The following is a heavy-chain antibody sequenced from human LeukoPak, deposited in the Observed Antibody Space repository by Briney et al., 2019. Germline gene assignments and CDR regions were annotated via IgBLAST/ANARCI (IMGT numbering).Heavy chain of an antibody. CDR1: KFTFSTYN. J-gene: IGHJ4*02. V-gene: IGHV3-48*04. CDR3: ARDGGSAWFLDY. Sequence: GGSLRLSCTASKFTFSTYNLNWVRQAPGKGLEWISYISSGSNTIYYADSVKGRFSITRDNAKNSLYLQMNSLRAEDTAVYYCARDGGSAWFLDYWGQGTLVTVSS. D-gene: IGHD6-19*01. CDR2: ISSGSNTI.